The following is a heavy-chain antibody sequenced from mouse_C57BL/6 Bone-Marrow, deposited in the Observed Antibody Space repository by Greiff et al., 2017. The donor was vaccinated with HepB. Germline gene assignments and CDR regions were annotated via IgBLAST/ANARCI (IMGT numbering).Heavy chain of an antibody. J-gene: IGHJ2*01. CDR3: ARPLRYYGSSGYYFDY. CDR2: IDPSDSYT. D-gene: IGHD1-1*01. V-gene: IGHV1-59*01. Sequence: QVQLQQPGAELVRPGTSVKLSCKASGYTFTSYWMYWVKQRPGQGLEWIGVIDPSDSYTNYNQKFKGKATLTVDTSSSTAYMQLSILTSEDSAVYYCARPLRYYGSSGYYFDYWGQGTTLTVSS. CDR1: GYTFTSYW.